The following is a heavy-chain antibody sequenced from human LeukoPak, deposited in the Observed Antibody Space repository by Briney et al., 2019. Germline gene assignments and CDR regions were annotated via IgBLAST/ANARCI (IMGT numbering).Heavy chain of an antibody. CDR2: ISYSGST. D-gene: IGHD1-26*01. CDR3: ARGLRRGIVAQDPSRRRLIGWFDP. V-gene: IGHV4-31*03. CDR1: GGSISSGGYY. Sequence: PSETLSLTCTVSGGSISSGGYYWGWIRQHPGKGLEWIGYISYSGSTHYSSSLKSRVSISVDSSTSQFSLRLNSVTAADTAVYYCARGLRRGIVAQDPSRRRLIGWFDPWGQGTLVTVSS. J-gene: IGHJ5*02.